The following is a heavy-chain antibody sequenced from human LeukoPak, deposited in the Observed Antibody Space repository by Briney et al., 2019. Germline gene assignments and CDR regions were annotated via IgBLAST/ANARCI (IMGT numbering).Heavy chain of an antibody. V-gene: IGHV4-59*08. J-gene: IGHJ3*02. CDR1: GGSISSYY. CDR3: ARRYDGSGCDAFDI. CDR2: VFYSGST. Sequence: SQTLSLTCTVSGGSISSYYWNWIRQPPGKGLEWIGYVFYSGSTNYNPSLKSRVTISVDTSKNQFSLKLSSVTAADTAVYYCARRYDGSGCDAFDIWGQGTMVTVSS. D-gene: IGHD3-22*01.